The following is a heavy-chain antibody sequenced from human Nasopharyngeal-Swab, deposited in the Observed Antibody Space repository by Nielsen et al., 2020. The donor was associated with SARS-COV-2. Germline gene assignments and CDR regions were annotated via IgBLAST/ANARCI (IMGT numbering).Heavy chain of an antibody. CDR3: AKDRDSGDDSDDYYHYYGMDV. Sequence: GGSLRLSCTASGFTFGDYAMSWVRQAPGKGLEWVSVISGSDYSTYYADSVKGRFTISRDNSKNTVSLQMNSLRVEDTAMYYCAKDRDSGDDSDDYYHYYGMDVWGQGTTVTVFS. J-gene: IGHJ6*02. CDR2: ISGSDYST. CDR1: GFTFGDYA. D-gene: IGHD5-12*01. V-gene: IGHV3-23*01.